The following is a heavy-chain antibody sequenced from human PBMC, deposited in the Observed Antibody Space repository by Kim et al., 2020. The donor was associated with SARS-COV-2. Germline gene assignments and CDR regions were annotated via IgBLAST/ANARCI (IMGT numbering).Heavy chain of an antibody. Sequence: GRFTMSRDNAKNSLYLQMNSLRDEDTAVYYCARDFGVAGWGPTTGGPMGVWGQGTLVTVSS. V-gene: IGHV3-48*02. D-gene: IGHD2-15*01. CDR3: ARDFGVAGWGPTTGGPMGV. J-gene: IGHJ4*02.